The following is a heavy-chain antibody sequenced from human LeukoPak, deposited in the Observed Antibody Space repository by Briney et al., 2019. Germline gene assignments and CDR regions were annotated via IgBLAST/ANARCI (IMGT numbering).Heavy chain of an antibody. D-gene: IGHD7-27*01. CDR3: AREASRWNLSGGDH. CDR2: IYYSGST. J-gene: IGHJ5*02. Sequence: SETLSLTCTVSGGSISSGDYYWSWIRQPPGKGLEWIGYIYYSGSTYYNPSLKSRVTISVDTSKNQFSLRLSSVTAADTAVYYRAREASRWNLSGGDHWGQGTLVTVSS. CDR1: GGSISSGDYY. V-gene: IGHV4-30-4*08.